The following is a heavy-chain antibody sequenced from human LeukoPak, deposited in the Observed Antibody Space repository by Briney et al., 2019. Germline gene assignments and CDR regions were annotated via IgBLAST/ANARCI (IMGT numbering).Heavy chain of an antibody. CDR2: ISWNSGSI. D-gene: IGHD2-2*01. Sequence: HSGGSLRLSCAASGFTFDDYAMHWVRQAPGKGLEWVSGISWNSGSIGYADSVKGRFTISRDNAKNSLYLQMNSLRAEDTALYYCAKDSCSSTSCSPEHWGQGTLVTVSS. J-gene: IGHJ1*01. V-gene: IGHV3-9*01. CDR1: GFTFDDYA. CDR3: AKDSCSSTSCSPEH.